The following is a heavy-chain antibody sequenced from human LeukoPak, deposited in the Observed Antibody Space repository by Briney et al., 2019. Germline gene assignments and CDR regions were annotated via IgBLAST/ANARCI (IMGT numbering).Heavy chain of an antibody. J-gene: IGHJ4*02. V-gene: IGHV3-20*04. CDR1: GFTFDDYG. CDR3: ASRFSGSYYFDY. Sequence: PGGSLRLSCAASGFTFDDYGMSWVRQAPGKGLEWVSGINWNGGSTGYADSVKGRFTISRDNAKNSLYLQMNSLRAEDTAVYYCASRFSGSYYFDYWGQGTLVTISS. D-gene: IGHD1-26*01. CDR2: INWNGGST.